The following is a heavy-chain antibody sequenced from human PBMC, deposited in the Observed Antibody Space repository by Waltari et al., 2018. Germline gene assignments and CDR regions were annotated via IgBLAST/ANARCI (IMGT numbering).Heavy chain of an antibody. J-gene: IGHJ4*02. CDR3: APPRQWTFDS. Sequence: VYLVESGGGLAQPGGSLRLSCAASGFSFGEFVMNGVRQAPGKGRESVEVIWHDGTNKYYADSVKGRFTVSRDNSKNTMYLQMNSLRVEDTAVYYCAPPRQWTFDSWGQGALVTVSS. CDR2: IWHDGTNK. D-gene: IGHD6-19*01. V-gene: IGHV3-33*08. CDR1: GFSFGEFV.